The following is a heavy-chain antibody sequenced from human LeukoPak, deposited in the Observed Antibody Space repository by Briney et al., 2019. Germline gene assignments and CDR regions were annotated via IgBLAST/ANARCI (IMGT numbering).Heavy chain of an antibody. J-gene: IGHJ5*02. CDR2: INPNSGGT. CDR1: GYTFTGYY. V-gene: IGHV1-2*02. Sequence: ASVKVSCKASGYTFTGYYMHWVRQAPGQGLEWMGWINPNSGGTNYAQKFQGRVTMTRDTSISTAYMELSRLRSDDTAVYYCARGYFDWLNWFDPWVQGTLVTVSS. CDR3: ARGYFDWLNWFDP. D-gene: IGHD3-9*01.